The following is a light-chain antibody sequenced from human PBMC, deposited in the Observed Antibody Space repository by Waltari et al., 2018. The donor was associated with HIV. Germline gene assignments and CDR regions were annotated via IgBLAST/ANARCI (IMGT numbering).Light chain of an antibody. J-gene: IGLJ2*01. CDR2: RNN. V-gene: IGLV1-47*01. CDR1: SSNIRSNY. Sequence: QSVLTQTPSASGTPGQRVTLSCSGSSSNIRSNYVYWYQQLPGTAPKLLIYRNNQRPSGVPDRFSGSKSGTSASLAISGLRSEDEADYYCASWDDSLSGPVVFGGGTKLTVL. CDR3: ASWDDSLSGPVV.